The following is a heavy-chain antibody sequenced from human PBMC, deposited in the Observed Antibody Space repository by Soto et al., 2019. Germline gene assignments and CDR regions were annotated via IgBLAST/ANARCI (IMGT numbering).Heavy chain of an antibody. Sequence: ASVKVSCKASGYTFTGYYMHWVRQAPGQGLEWMGWINPNSGGTNYAQKFQGWVTMTRDTSLSTAYMELSRLRSDDTAVYYCARDSGYHSNAFDIWGQGTMVTVSS. CDR3: ARDSGYHSNAFDI. J-gene: IGHJ3*02. D-gene: IGHD1-20*01. CDR1: GYTFTGYY. V-gene: IGHV1-2*04. CDR2: INPNSGGT.